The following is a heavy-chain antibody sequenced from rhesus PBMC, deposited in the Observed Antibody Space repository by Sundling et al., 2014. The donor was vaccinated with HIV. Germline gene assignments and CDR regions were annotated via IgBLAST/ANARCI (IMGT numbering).Heavy chain of an antibody. V-gene: IGHV1-200*01. J-gene: IGHJ4*01. CDR2: IDPSNGNT. D-gene: IGHD3-28*01. CDR1: GYTFTTYT. Sequence: QVQLVQSGAEVKKPGASVKLSCRASGYTFTTYTINWVRQAPGQGLEWVGWIDPSNGNTGYAQKFQGRVTMTRDTSTTTAYMELTSLRSEDTAVYYCAREGDDRGYSFDYWGQGVLVTVSS. CDR3: AREGDDRGYSFDY.